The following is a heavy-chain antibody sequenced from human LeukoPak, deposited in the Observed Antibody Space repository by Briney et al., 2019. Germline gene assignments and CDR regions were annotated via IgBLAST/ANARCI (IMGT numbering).Heavy chain of an antibody. Sequence: SETLSLTCTVSGGSISSYYWSWIRQPAGKGLEWIGRIYSSGSTNYNPSLKSRVTMSVDTSKNQFSLKLSSVTAADTAVYYCAKVQVVVTAIPVSPPKNYYGMDVWGQGTTVTVSS. J-gene: IGHJ6*02. CDR2: IYSSGST. V-gene: IGHV4-4*07. CDR1: GGSISSYY. CDR3: AKVQVVVTAIPVSPPKNYYGMDV. D-gene: IGHD2-21*02.